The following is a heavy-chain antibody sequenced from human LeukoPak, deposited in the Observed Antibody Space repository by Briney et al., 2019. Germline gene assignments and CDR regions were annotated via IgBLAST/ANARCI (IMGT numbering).Heavy chain of an antibody. V-gene: IGHV1-2*02. J-gene: IGHJ4*02. CDR3: ARDSDFWSGYYNNLPDY. D-gene: IGHD3-3*01. CDR1: GYTFTGYY. Sequence: PGASVKVSCKASGYTFTGYYMHWVRQAPGQGLEWMGWINPNSGGTNYAQKFQGRVTMTRDTSISTAYMELSRLRSDDTAVYYCARDSDFWSGYYNNLPDYWGQGTLVTVSS. CDR2: INPNSGGT.